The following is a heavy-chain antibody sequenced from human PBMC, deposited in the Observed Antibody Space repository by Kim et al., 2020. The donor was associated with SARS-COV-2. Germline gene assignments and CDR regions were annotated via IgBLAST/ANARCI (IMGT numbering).Heavy chain of an antibody. CDR3: AKDGYIVGATNVDY. CDR2: ISGSGGST. D-gene: IGHD1-26*01. V-gene: IGHV3-23*01. J-gene: IGHJ4*02. Sequence: GGSLRLSCAASGFTFSSYAMSWVRQAPGKGLEWVSAISGSGGSTYYADSVKGRFTISRDNSKNTLYLQMNSLRAEDTAVYYCAKDGYIVGATNVDYWGQGTLVTVSS. CDR1: GFTFSSYA.